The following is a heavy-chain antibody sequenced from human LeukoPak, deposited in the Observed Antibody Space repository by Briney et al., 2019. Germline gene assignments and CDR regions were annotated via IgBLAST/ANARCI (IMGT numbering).Heavy chain of an antibody. Sequence: GTSLRLSCAASGFTFTSYAFHWVRQAPGKGLEGVAGISYEGRNKYYADSVKGRFTISRDNSKTTLDLKMNSLRDEDTAVYYCARDTALTGKGKWGRFDPWGQGILVTVSS. D-gene: IGHD7-27*01. CDR1: GFTFTSYA. J-gene: IGHJ5*01. V-gene: IGHV3-30*01. CDR2: ISYEGRNK. CDR3: ARDTALTGKGKWGRFDP.